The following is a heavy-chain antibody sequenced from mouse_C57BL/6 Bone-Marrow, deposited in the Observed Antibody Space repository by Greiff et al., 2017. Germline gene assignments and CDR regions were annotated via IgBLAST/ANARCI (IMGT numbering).Heavy chain of an antibody. CDR3: ARRAYDDYYFDY. CDR2: IHPNSGST. CDR1: GYTFTSYW. D-gene: IGHD2-4*01. J-gene: IGHJ2*01. Sequence: QVQLQQSGAELVTPGASVTLSCKASGYTFTSYWMHWVKQRPGQGLEWIGMIHPNSGSTNYNEQFKSKATLTVDKSSSTAYMQLSSLTSADSAVYYCARRAYDDYYFDYWGQGTTLTVSS. V-gene: IGHV1-64*01.